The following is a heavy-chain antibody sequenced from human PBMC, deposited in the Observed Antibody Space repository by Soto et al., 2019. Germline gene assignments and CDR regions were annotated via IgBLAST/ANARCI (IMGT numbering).Heavy chain of an antibody. CDR1: GFTFSAYA. Sequence: QVQLVESGGGVVQPGRSPRLSCAASGFTFSAYAMHWVRQAPGKGLEWVALISYDGSLKYYTESVKVRFTLSRDNSKNTLYLQMNSLGAEDPAGYYCAKDGARGSSSYLLDYWGPGTLVTVSS. J-gene: IGHJ4*01. V-gene: IGHV3-30*18. D-gene: IGHD3-22*01. CDR2: ISYDGSLK. CDR3: AKDGARGSSSYLLDY.